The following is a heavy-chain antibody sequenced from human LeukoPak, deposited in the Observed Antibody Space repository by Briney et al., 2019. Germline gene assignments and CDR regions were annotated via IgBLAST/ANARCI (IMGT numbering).Heavy chain of an antibody. D-gene: IGHD3-22*01. V-gene: IGHV4-61*02. CDR2: IYTSGST. CDR3: AREAPHYYDSSGYFELFDY. J-gene: IGHJ4*02. Sequence: PSQTLSLTCTVSGGSISSGSYYWSWIRQPAGKGLEWIGRIYTSGSTNYNPSLKSRVTISVDTSKNQFSLKLSSVTAAGTAVYYCAREAPHYYDSSGYFELFDYWGQGTLVTVSS. CDR1: GGSISSGSYY.